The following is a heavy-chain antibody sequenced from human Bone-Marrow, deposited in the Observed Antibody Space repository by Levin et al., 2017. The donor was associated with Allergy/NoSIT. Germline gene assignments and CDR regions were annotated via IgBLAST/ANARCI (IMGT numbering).Heavy chain of an antibody. V-gene: IGHV1-69*13. CDR3: ARGGYCFEGVCYTRFVL. Sequence: SVKVSCKASGNTFNNYAFSWVRQAPGQGLEWMGGIIPILDTPHYAQKFQGRLTITADEYTNTAYMELSSLRSEDTALYYCARGGYCFEGVCYTRFVLWGQGTLVTVSS. CDR1: GNTFNNYA. CDR2: IIPILDTP. D-gene: IGHD2-8*01. J-gene: IGHJ5*02.